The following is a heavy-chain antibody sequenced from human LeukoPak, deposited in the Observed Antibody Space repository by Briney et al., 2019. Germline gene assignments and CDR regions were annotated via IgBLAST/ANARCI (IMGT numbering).Heavy chain of an antibody. CDR3: AKDQSLCSSTSCYDAFDI. Sequence: GGSLRLSCAASGFTFSSYSMNWVRQAPGKGLEWVSAISGSGGSTYYADSVKGRFTISRDNSKNTLYLQMNSLRAEDTAVYYCAKDQSLCSSTSCYDAFDIWGQGTMVTVSS. CDR2: ISGSGGST. D-gene: IGHD2-2*01. J-gene: IGHJ3*02. V-gene: IGHV3-23*01. CDR1: GFTFSSYS.